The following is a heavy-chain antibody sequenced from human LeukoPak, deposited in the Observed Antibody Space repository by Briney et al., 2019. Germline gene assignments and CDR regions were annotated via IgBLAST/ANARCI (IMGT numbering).Heavy chain of an antibody. CDR3: VKRRRIRPMRY. J-gene: IGHJ4*02. CDR2: ISSNGGST. V-gene: IGHV3-64D*06. CDR1: GFTFSSYA. Sequence: GGSLRLSCSASGFTFSSYAMHWVRQAPGKGLEYVSDISSNGGSTYYADSVKGRFTISRDNSKNTLYLQMSSLRAEDTAVYYCVKRRRIRPMRYWGQGTLVTVSS.